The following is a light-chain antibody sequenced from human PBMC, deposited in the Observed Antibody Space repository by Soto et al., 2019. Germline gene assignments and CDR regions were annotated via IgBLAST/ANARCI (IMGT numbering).Light chain of an antibody. Sequence: ESVLTQSPGTLSLSPGERAALSCRASQSVSSSYLAWYQQKSGQAPRLLIYAASTRATGIPDRFSGSGSGTDFTLTISSLQSEDFAVYYCQQYNNWPPPFGQGTKVDIK. CDR3: QQYNNWPPP. CDR2: AAS. J-gene: IGKJ1*01. CDR1: QSVSSSY. V-gene: IGKV3-20*01.